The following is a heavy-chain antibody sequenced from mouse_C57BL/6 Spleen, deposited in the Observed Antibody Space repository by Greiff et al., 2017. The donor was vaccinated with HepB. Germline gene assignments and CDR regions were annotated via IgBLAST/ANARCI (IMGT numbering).Heavy chain of an antibody. J-gene: IGHJ4*01. D-gene: IGHD2-4*01. CDR2: SRNKANDYTT. CDR1: GFTFSDFY. CDR3: ARDSYDLYFYAMDY. V-gene: IGHV7-1*01. Sequence: EVKLVESGGGLVQSGRSLRLSCATSGFTFSDFYMEWVRQAPGKGLEWIAASRNKANDYTTEYSASVKGRFIVSRDTSQSILYLQMNALRAEYTAIYYCARDSYDLYFYAMDYWGQGTSVTVSS.